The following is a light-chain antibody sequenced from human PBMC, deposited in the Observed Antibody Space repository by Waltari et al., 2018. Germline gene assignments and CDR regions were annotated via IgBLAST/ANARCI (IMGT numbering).Light chain of an antibody. CDR2: GVS. J-gene: IGKJ1*01. V-gene: IGKV3-15*01. CDR1: QSFSHN. Sequence: EIVLTQSPATLSVSTGATATLSCRASQSFSHNLAWYQQISGQSPRLLLYGVSTRAVGVPERFSGSGSGTDFTLTITDLQSEDFAIYFCQHYYGWSRTFGQGTKV. CDR3: QHYYGWSRT.